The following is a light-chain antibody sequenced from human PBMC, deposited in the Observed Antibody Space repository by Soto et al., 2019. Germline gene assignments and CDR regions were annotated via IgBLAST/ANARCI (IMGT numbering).Light chain of an antibody. Sequence: DIQMTQSPSTLSAVVGDRLTITCRASHGVSNRLAWYQQKPGKAPNLLIYDVSTLESGVPSRFSGSGSGTEFTLTLSSLQPDDFATYYCQEYKTYARTFGQGTKVEI. J-gene: IGKJ1*01. CDR2: DVS. V-gene: IGKV1-5*01. CDR3: QEYKTYART. CDR1: HGVSNR.